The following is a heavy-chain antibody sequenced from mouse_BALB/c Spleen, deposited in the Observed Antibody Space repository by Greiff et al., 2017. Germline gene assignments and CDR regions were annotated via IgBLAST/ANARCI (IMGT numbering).Heavy chain of an antibody. Sequence: EVQLQESGPGLVKPSQSLSLTCSVTGYSITSGYYWNWIRQFPGNKLEWMGYISYDGSNNYNPSLKNRISITRDTSKNQFFLKLNSVTTEDTATYYCARGGDDYDGPYYFDYWGQGTTLTVSS. CDR2: ISYDGSN. V-gene: IGHV3-6*02. CDR3: ARGGDDYDGPYYFDY. D-gene: IGHD2-4*01. CDR1: GYSITSGYY. J-gene: IGHJ2*01.